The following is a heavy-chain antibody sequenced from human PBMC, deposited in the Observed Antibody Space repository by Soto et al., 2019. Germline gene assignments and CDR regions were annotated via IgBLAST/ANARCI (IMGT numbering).Heavy chain of an antibody. CDR3: ARTGVVPAAHGWNWFDP. CDR2: FDPEDGET. J-gene: IGHJ5*02. Sequence: ASVKVSCKVSGYTLTELSMHWVRQAPGKGLEWMGGFDPEDGETIYAQKFQGRVTMTEDTSTDTAYMELRSLRSEDTAVYYCARTGVVPAAHGWNWFDPWGQGTPVTVSS. V-gene: IGHV1-24*01. CDR1: GYTLTELS. D-gene: IGHD2-2*01.